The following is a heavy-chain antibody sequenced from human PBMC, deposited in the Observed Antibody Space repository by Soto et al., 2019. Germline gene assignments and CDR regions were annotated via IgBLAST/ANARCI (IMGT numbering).Heavy chain of an antibody. CDR2: IKSSSSTI. D-gene: IGHD2-8*01. V-gene: IGHV3-48*02. CDR1: GFTFSSYS. Sequence: PGGSLRLSCAASGFTFSSYSMDWVRQAPGRGLEWVSYIKSSSSTIYYADSVEGRFTISRDNARNILYLQMNSLRDEDTAVYYCAREYGIYFDCWGPGTLVTVPQ. J-gene: IGHJ4*02. CDR3: AREYGIYFDC.